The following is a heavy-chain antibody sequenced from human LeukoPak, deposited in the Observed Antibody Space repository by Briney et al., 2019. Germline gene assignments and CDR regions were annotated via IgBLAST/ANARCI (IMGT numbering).Heavy chain of an antibody. J-gene: IGHJ4*02. D-gene: IGHD4-17*01. CDR2: IKSKTDGGTT. CDR3: TTTSDYGDHKR. V-gene: IGHV3-15*01. CDR1: VFTFSNAW. Sequence: GGSLRLSCAASVFTFSNAWMSWVRQAPGKGLEWVGRIKSKTDGGTTDYAAPVKGRFTISRDDSKNTLYLQMNSLKTEDTAVYYCTTTSDYGDHKRWGQGTLVTVSS.